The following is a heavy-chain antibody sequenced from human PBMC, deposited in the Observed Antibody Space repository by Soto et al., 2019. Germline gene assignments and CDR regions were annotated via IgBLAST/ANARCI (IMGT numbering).Heavy chain of an antibody. CDR1: GFSLTTSGVG. J-gene: IGHJ2*01. CDR2: MYWDDDK. D-gene: IGHD3-16*01. CDR3: ARGRGPRDRRRWYFDL. Sequence: QLTLKESGPTLVKPTQTLTLTCTFSGFSLTTSGVGVAWIRQTPGKALEWLTLMYWDDDKRYSPSLNRRLTITKDTSQSQGVLTPANMDPTDTATYYCARGRGPRDRRRWYFDLWGRGTLVTVSS. V-gene: IGHV2-5*02.